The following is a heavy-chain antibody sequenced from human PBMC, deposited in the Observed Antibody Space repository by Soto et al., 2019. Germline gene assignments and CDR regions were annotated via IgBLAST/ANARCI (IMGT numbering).Heavy chain of an antibody. D-gene: IGHD3-3*01. Sequence: GASVKVSCKASEYTFTSYAMHWVRQAPGQRLEWLGWINAGNGNTKYSQKFQGRVTITRDTSASTAYMELSSLRSEDTAVYYCARVGGADFWSGYYNHYYMDVWGKGTTVTVSS. CDR3: ARVGGADFWSGYYNHYYMDV. V-gene: IGHV1-3*01. CDR2: INAGNGNT. CDR1: EYTFTSYA. J-gene: IGHJ6*03.